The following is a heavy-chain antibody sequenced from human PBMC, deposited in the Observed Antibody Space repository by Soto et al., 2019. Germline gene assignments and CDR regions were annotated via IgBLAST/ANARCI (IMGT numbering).Heavy chain of an antibody. CDR1: GYSISSGYY. Sequence: WETLSLTGAVSGYSISSGYYWGWIRQPPGKGLEWIGSIYHSGSTYYNPSLKSRVTISVDTSKNQLSLKLSSVTAADTAVYYCARDFSGRITIFGVAPGPWFDPWGQGTLVTVSS. V-gene: IGHV4-38-2*02. CDR2: IYHSGST. D-gene: IGHD3-3*01. J-gene: IGHJ5*02. CDR3: ARDFSGRITIFGVAPGPWFDP.